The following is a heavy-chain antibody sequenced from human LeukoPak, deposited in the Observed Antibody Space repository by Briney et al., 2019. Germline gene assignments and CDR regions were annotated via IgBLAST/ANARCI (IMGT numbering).Heavy chain of an antibody. CDR2: INPSGGSR. V-gene: IGHV1-46*01. CDR1: GYTFTSYY. Sequence: ASVKVSCKASGYTFTSYYMHWVRQAPGQGLEWMGIINPSGGSRSYAQKFQGRVTMTRDTSTSTVYMELSSLRSEDAAVYYCARGSIVGAKTLGFGAFDIWGQGTMVTVSS. J-gene: IGHJ3*02. CDR3: ARGSIVGAKTLGFGAFDI. D-gene: IGHD1-26*01.